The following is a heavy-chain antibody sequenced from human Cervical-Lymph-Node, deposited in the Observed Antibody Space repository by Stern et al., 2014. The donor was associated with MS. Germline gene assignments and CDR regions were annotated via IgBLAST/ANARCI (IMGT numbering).Heavy chain of an antibody. CDR2: VYWDDDK. Sequence: QITLKESGPTLVKPTQTLTLTCTFSGFSLFTSGVGVGWIRQPPGKALEWLALVYWDDDKRYSPSLKSRLTIAKDTSKNQVVLTMTNVDPVDTATYFCARLSHTENYGAFNVWGQGTVITVSS. D-gene: IGHD1-7*01. J-gene: IGHJ3*01. CDR1: GFSLFTSGVG. CDR3: ARLSHTENYGAFNV. V-gene: IGHV2-5*02.